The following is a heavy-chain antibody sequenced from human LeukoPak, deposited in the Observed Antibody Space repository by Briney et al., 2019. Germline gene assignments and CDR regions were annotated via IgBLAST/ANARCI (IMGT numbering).Heavy chain of an antibody. CDR2: VSWNSDDI. V-gene: IGHV3-9*01. Sequence: PGRSLRLSCAASVFTFDDYAMHWVRQPPGKGLEWVSGVSWNSDDIGYADSVKGRFTISRDNAKKSLYLQMSSLRAEDTALYYCAKGDSWSGYSVGMDVWGQGTTVTVSS. CDR1: VFTFDDYA. D-gene: IGHD3-3*01. CDR3: AKGDSWSGYSVGMDV. J-gene: IGHJ6*02.